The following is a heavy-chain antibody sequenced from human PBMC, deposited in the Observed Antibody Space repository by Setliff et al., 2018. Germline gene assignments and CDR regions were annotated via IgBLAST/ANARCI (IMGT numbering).Heavy chain of an antibody. CDR1: GDSISSRRNY. D-gene: IGHD4-17*01. CDR3: ARDKGDGYGVDAYAGGGFDI. CDR2: IYTSWST. V-gene: IGHV4-61*09. J-gene: IGHJ3*02. Sequence: LSLTCTVSGDSISSRRNYWGWFRQPAGKELEWIGQIYTSWSTNYNPSLKSRVTITLDTSKNQFSLSLTSVTAEDTAVYYCARDKGDGYGVDAYAGGGFDIWGQGTMVTVSS.